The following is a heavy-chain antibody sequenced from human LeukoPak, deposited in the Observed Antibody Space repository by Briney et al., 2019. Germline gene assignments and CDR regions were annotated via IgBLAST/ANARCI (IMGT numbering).Heavy chain of an antibody. Sequence: GGSLRLSCAASGFTFSSYWMSWVRQAPGKGLEWVANIKPDGSEKYYVDSVKGRFTISRDNAKNSLYLQMNSLRAEDTAVYYCAREIRRYFDWSSDNGFFDYWGQGTLVTVSS. CDR2: IKPDGSEK. D-gene: IGHD3-9*01. V-gene: IGHV3-7*03. J-gene: IGHJ4*02. CDR1: GFTFSSYW. CDR3: AREIRRYFDWSSDNGFFDY.